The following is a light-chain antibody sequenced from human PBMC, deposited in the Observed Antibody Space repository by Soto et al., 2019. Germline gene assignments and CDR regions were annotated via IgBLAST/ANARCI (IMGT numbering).Light chain of an antibody. Sequence: EIVLTQSPGTLSLSPGDRATLSCRASQSVNSNFLAWYQQKPGQAPRLLIYGASSRATGIPDTFSGSGSGTDFTLTISRLEPGDFAVYYCQQYGPSPWTFGQGTKVEIK. CDR2: GAS. V-gene: IGKV3-20*01. CDR1: QSVNSNF. J-gene: IGKJ1*01. CDR3: QQYGPSPWT.